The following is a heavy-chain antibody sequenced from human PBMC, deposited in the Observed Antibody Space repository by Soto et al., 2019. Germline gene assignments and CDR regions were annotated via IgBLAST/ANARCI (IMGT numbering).Heavy chain of an antibody. D-gene: IGHD3-3*01. CDR2: IYYSGST. CDR1: GGSISSSSYY. J-gene: IGHJ6*02. V-gene: IGHV4-39*01. Sequence: PSETLSLTCTVSGGSISSSSYYWGWIRQPPGKGLEWIGSIYYSGSTYYNPSLKSRVTISVDTSKNQFSLKLSSVTAADTAVYYCAKGRRITIFGVVVGYYGVDVWGQGTTVTVSS. CDR3: AKGRRITIFGVVVGYYGVDV.